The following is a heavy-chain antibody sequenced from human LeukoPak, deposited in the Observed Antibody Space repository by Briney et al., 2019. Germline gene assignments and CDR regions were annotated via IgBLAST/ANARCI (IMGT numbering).Heavy chain of an antibody. CDR3: ARGYDSGSHYVY. CDR2: ISSSGSTI. CDR1: GFTFSSYE. J-gene: IGHJ4*02. V-gene: IGHV3-48*03. D-gene: IGHD3-22*01. Sequence: GGSLRLSCAASGFTFSSYEMNWVRQAPGKGLEWVSYISSSGSTIYYADSVKGRFTISRDNAKNSLYLQMNSLRAEDTAVYCCARGYDSGSHYVYWGQGTLVTVSS.